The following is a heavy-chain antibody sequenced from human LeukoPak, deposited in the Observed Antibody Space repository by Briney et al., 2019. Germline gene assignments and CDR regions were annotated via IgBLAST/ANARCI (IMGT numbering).Heavy chain of an antibody. V-gene: IGHV3-74*01. Sequence: GGSLGLFCAASGFTFSSYWMHWVRQAPGKGLVWVSYIDTYGSDTNYADSVKGRFTISRDNAKNTLYLQMNSLRAEDTAVYYCVRGGSGNFFWGQGTQVTVSS. D-gene: IGHD3-22*01. CDR1: GFTFSSYW. CDR2: IDTYGSDT. J-gene: IGHJ4*02. CDR3: VRGGSGNFF.